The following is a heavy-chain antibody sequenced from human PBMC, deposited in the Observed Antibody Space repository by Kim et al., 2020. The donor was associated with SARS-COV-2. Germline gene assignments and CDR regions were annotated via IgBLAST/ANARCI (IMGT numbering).Heavy chain of an antibody. J-gene: IGHJ4*02. D-gene: IGHD6-19*01. Sequence: SPSLKSRLTITKDTSKNQVVLTMTNMDPVDTATYYCAHSQAYISGPYFDYWGQGTLVTVSS. V-gene: IGHV2-5*01. CDR3: AHSQAYISGPYFDY.